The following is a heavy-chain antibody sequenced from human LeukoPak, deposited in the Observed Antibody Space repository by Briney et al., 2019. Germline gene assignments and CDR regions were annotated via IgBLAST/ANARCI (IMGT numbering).Heavy chain of an antibody. V-gene: IGHV4-4*07. CDR3: ARDGESPPDSSFDY. J-gene: IGHJ4*02. D-gene: IGHD3-10*01. CDR1: GGSISSYY. Sequence: SETLSLTCTVSGGSISSYYWSWIRQPAGKGLEWIGRIYTSGSTNYNPSLKSRVTMSVDTSKNQFSLKLSSVTAADTAVYYCARDGESPPDSSFDYWGQGILVTVSS. CDR2: IYTSGST.